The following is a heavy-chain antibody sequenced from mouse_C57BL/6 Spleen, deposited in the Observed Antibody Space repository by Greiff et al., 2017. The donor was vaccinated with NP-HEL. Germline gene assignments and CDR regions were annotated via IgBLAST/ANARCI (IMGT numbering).Heavy chain of an antibody. CDR2: INPGSGGT. V-gene: IGHV1-54*01. Sequence: VQLQQSGAELVRPGTSVKVSCKASGYAFTNYLIEWVKQRPGQGLEWIGVINPGSGGTNYNEKFKGKATLTADKSSSTAYMQLSSLTSEDSAVYFCARSHDYAMDYWGQGTSVTVSS. J-gene: IGHJ4*01. CDR3: ARSHDYAMDY. CDR1: GYAFTNYL.